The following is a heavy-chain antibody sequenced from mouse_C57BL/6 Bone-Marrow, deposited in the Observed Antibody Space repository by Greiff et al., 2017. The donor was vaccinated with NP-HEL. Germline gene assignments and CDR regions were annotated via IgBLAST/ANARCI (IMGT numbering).Heavy chain of an antibody. D-gene: IGHD1-1*01. CDR3: AILRGRDY. V-gene: IGHV1-54*01. J-gene: IGHJ2*01. CDR2: INPGSGGT. CDR1: GYAFTNYL. Sequence: VKLQESGAELVRPGTSVKVSCKASGYAFTNYLIEWVKQRPGQGLEWIGVINPGSGGTNYNEKFKGKATLTADKSSSTAYMQLSSLTSEDSAVYFCAILRGRDYWGQGTTLTVSS.